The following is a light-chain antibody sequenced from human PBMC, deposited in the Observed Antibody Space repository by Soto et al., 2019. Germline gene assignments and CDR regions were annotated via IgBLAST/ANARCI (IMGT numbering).Light chain of an antibody. V-gene: IGLV2-14*01. CDR2: EVS. J-gene: IGLJ1*01. Sequence: QSALTQPASVSGSPGQSITISCTGTSSDIGNYDFVSWYQQVPGTAPKAMIYEVSSRPSGVSNRFSGSKSGNTASLTISGLQAEDEAYYYCSSYTSTRTYVFGTGTKLTVL. CDR1: SSDIGNYDF. CDR3: SSYTSTRTYV.